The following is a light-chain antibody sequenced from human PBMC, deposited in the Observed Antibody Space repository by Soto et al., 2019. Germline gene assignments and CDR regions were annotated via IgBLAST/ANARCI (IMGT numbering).Light chain of an antibody. J-gene: IGLJ2*01. CDR1: SGSFASNY. CDR3: QSYDSNNHVI. V-gene: IGLV6-57*04. CDR2: EDK. Sequence: NFMLTQPHSVSESPGKTVTISCTHSSGSFASNYVQWYQQRPGSAPTAVIYEDKQRPSGVPDRFSGSIDSSSNSASLTISGLKTEDEADYYCQSYDSNNHVIFGGGTKLTVL.